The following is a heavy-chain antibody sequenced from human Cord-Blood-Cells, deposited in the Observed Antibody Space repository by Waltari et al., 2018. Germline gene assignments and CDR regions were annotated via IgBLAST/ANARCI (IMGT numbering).Heavy chain of an antibody. CDR2: TSPVIGIA. J-gene: IGHJ3*02. Sequence: QVQLVQSGAEVKKPGSSVKVSCKASGGTFSSYAISWVRQAPGQGLEWMGGTSPVIGIAKYAQKVQGRVTITADESTSTAYMELSSLRSEDTAVYYCARSTRFGGSGSYYNAFDIWGQGTMVTVSS. V-gene: IGHV1-69*12. D-gene: IGHD3-10*01. CDR1: GGTFSSYA. CDR3: ARSTRFGGSGSYYNAFDI.